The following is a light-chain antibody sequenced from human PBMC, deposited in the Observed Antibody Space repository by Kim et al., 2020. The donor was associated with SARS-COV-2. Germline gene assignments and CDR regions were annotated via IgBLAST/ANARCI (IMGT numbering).Light chain of an antibody. CDR1: QTVSSN. CDR2: GAP. Sequence: EIVMTQSPATLSVSPGERATLSCRASQTVSSNLAWYQQKPGQAPRLLIYGAPTRASDIPARFSGSGSGTEFTLTISSLQSEDFAVYYCQQFNNWPYTFAQGTKLATK. J-gene: IGKJ2*01. CDR3: QQFNNWPYT. V-gene: IGKV3-15*01.